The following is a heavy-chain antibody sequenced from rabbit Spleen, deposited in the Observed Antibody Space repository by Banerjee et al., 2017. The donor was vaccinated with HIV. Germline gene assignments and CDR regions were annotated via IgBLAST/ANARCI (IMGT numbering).Heavy chain of an antibody. V-gene: IGHV1S45*01. Sequence: QEQLVESGGGLVQPEGSLTLTCTASGFSFSRGYDMCWVRQAPGKGLEWIGCIYTSNAKTYYASWAKGRFTISKSSSTTVTLQMTSLTAADTATYFCARDNGSGDYIDVYFDLWGQGTLVTVS. CDR1: GFSFSRGYD. J-gene: IGHJ4*01. CDR2: IYTSNAKT. D-gene: IGHD1-1*01. CDR3: ARDNGSGDYIDVYFDL.